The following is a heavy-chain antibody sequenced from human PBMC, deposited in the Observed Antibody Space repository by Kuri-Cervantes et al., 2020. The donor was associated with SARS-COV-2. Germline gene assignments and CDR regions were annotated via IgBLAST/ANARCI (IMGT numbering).Heavy chain of an antibody. J-gene: IGHJ4*02. Sequence: GGSLRLSCAASGFTFKSYAMNWVRQAPGKELEWVSGISGTGGGTYYADSVKGRFTISRANSKNMLYLEMKSLRVEDTAVYYCAKDRDNTGRPYFFEDWGQGTLVTVSS. CDR3: AKDRDNTGRPYFFED. D-gene: IGHD2-21*01. CDR2: ISGTGGGT. V-gene: IGHV3-23*01. CDR1: GFTFKSYA.